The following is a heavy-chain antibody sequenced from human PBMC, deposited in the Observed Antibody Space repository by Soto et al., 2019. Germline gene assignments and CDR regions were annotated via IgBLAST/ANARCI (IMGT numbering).Heavy chain of an antibody. Sequence: QVQLVQSGAEVKKPGASVRVSCKASGFTFTSYAIHWVRQAPGQRLEWMGWINAGNGNTEYSQNIQGRVTISRDTSANTAYLDLSSLKSGDTAVHYCARGSEPAYSTWYVNGDYWGQGTLVTVSS. CDR1: GFTFTSYA. V-gene: IGHV1-3*01. J-gene: IGHJ4*02. CDR2: INAGNGNT. CDR3: ARGSEPAYSTWYVNGDY. D-gene: IGHD2-2*01.